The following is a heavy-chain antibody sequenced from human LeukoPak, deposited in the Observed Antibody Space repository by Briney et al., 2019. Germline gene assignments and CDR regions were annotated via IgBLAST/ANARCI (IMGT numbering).Heavy chain of an antibody. V-gene: IGHV1-8*02. J-gene: IGHJ4*02. CDR1: RYTFTNYD. CDR3: DSGFPSRLLDY. Sequence: ASLKVSCKASRYTFTNYDINWVRQATGQTRKWMGWMNPHIGMTDYTHKFHARFTMTTNTSITTAHMHCSRLRSTETAIYYCDSGFPSRLLDYWGQGTLLTVSS. CDR2: MNPHIGMT. D-gene: IGHD5/OR15-5a*01.